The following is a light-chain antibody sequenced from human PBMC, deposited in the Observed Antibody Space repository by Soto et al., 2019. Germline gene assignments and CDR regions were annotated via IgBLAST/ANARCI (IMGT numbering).Light chain of an antibody. CDR3: AAWDDSLSGRYV. Sequence: QSVLTQPPSASGTPGQRVTIFCSGSSSNIGSKTVNWYQQLPGTAPKLLIYSNDQRPSGVPDRFSGSKSGTSASLAISGLQSEDEADYYCAAWDDSLSGRYVFGAGTKVTVL. CDR1: SSNIGSKT. CDR2: SND. V-gene: IGLV1-44*01. J-gene: IGLJ1*01.